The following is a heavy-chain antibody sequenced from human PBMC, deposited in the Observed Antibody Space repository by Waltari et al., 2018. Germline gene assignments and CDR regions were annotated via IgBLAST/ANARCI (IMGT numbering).Heavy chain of an antibody. CDR2: IDPSDSTT. Sequence: EVQLVQSGAEVKKPGESLKISCKGSGYGFGTYWISGLRQMPGKGLEWMGRIDPSDSTTYYSPSFQGHVTMSVDKSISTAFLNWNSLKASDTAMYFCARHVSGPTNYWGQGTQVTVSS. CDR1: GYGFGTYW. D-gene: IGHD2-2*01. V-gene: IGHV5-10-1*01. CDR3: ARHVSGPTNY. J-gene: IGHJ4*02.